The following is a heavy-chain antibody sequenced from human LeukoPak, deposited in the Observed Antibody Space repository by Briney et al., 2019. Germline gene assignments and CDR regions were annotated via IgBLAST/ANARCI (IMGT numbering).Heavy chain of an antibody. D-gene: IGHD6-13*01. CDR1: GFMFTSYA. J-gene: IGHJ6*02. Sequence: PGGSLRLSCAGSGFMFTSYALSWVRQAPGKGLEWVATVSGIGDNTHYADSVKGRFTISRDNSKNTLYLQMNSLRAEDTAVYYCARDRRSSSWDYYYYGMDVWGQGTTVTVSS. CDR2: VSGIGDNT. CDR3: ARDRRSSSWDYYYYGMDV. V-gene: IGHV3-23*01.